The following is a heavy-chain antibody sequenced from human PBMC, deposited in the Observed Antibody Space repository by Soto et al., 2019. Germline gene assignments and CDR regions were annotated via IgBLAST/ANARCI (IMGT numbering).Heavy chain of an antibody. Sequence: ASVKVSCKASGYTFTSYGISWVRQAPGQGLEWMGWISAYNGNTNYAQKLQGRVTMTTDTSTSTAYMELRSLRSDDTAVYYCAGYNYDFVTCRSSQRSFDYWGQGTLVTVSS. CDR1: GYTFTSYG. J-gene: IGHJ4*02. CDR2: ISAYNGNT. CDR3: AGYNYDFVTCRSSQRSFDY. D-gene: IGHD3-9*01. V-gene: IGHV1-18*01.